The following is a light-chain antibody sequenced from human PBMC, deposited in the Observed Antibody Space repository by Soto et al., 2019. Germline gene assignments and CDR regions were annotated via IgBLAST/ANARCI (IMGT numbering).Light chain of an antibody. CDR3: QQLDNYPIT. J-gene: IGKJ5*01. CDR1: HGINTY. CDR2: AAS. Sequence: LLTQSPSSLSASFGDRVAITCRASHGINTYLAWYQQEPGKAPKLLIYAASTLLPGVPSRFSGSGSGTDFTLTISSLQPEDFATYYCQQLDNYPITFGQGTRLEIK. V-gene: IGKV1-9*01.